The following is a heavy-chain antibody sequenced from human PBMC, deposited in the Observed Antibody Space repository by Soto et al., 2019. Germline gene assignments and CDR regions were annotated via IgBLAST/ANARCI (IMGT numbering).Heavy chain of an antibody. CDR2: IKSKTDGGTT. J-gene: IGHJ3*02. D-gene: IGHD5-18*01. Sequence: GGSLRLSCAASGFTFSNAWMNWVRQAPGKGLEWVGRIKSKTDGGTTDYAAPVKGRYTISRDDSKNTLYLQMNSLKTGEPAVYYCTTDGGVGYSYGYEPWFGELSPHPHAFDIWGQGTMVTVSS. CDR1: GFTFSNAW. CDR3: TTDGGVGYSYGYEPWFGELSPHPHAFDI. V-gene: IGHV3-15*07.